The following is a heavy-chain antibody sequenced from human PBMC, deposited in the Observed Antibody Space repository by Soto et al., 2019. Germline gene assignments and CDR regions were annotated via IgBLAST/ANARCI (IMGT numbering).Heavy chain of an antibody. CDR1: KFTFRTYV. Sequence: QVQLVESGGGVVQPDRSQRLYCAASKFTFRTYVMHWVRQAPGKGLEWVALISFDGSNKYYADTVKGRFTISRDNSKNTTYLQMNSLRPEDTAVYYFAREMTAMIVGGMSAMDVWGQGTTVTVSS. CDR2: ISFDGSNK. D-gene: IGHD2-21*02. V-gene: IGHV3-30*04. J-gene: IGHJ6*02. CDR3: AREMTAMIVGGMSAMDV.